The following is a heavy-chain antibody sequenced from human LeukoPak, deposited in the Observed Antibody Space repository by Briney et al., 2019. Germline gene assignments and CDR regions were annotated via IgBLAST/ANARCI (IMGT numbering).Heavy chain of an antibody. J-gene: IGHJ6*03. CDR2: IIPIFGTA. V-gene: IGHV1-69*06. D-gene: IGHD5-18*01. CDR3: AIRSPGYSYSNYYYYYYMDV. CDR1: GGTFSSYA. Sequence: GASVKVSCKASGGTFSSYAISWVRQAPGQGLEWMGGIIPIFGTANYAQKFQGRVTITADKSTSTAYMELSSLRSEDTAVYYCAIRSPGYSYSNYYYYYYMDVWGKGTTVTVSS.